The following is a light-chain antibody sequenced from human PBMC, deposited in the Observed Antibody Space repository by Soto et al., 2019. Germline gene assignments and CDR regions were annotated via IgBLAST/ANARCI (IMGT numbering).Light chain of an antibody. V-gene: IGKV1-5*01. CDR3: QQYKNYYPT. CDR2: DAS. CDR1: QSISDW. J-gene: IGKJ1*01. Sequence: DIQMTQSPSTLSASVGDRVTITCRASQSISDWLAWYQQKPGKAPKILIYDASSLESGVPSRFSGSGSGTEFTLTISSLPPDDFAIYYCQQYKNYYPTFGQGTRVEIK.